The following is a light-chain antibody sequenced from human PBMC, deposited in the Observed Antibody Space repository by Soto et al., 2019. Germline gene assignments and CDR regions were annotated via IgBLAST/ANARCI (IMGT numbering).Light chain of an antibody. V-gene: IGLV2-8*01. CDR2: EVS. Sequence: QSVLTQPPSASGSPGQSVTISCTGTSSDVGGYNYVSWYQHHPGKAPKLMISEVSKRPSGVPDRFSGSKSGDTASLTVSGLQAEDEADYYCSSNAGSNNLVFGGGTQLTVL. J-gene: IGLJ2*01. CDR1: SSDVGGYNY. CDR3: SSNAGSNNLV.